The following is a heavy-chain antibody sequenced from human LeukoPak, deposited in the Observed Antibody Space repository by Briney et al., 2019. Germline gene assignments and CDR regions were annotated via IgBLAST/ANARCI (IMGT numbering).Heavy chain of an antibody. Sequence: ASVKVSCKASGYTFTGYYMHWVRQAPGQGLEWMGWINPNSGGTNYAQKFQGRVTMTRDTSISTAYMELSRLRSDDTAVYYCARETRGYSYGYVVYYFDYWGQGTLVTVSS. V-gene: IGHV1-2*02. CDR3: ARETRGYSYGYVVYYFDY. CDR1: GYTFTGYY. CDR2: INPNSGGT. J-gene: IGHJ4*02. D-gene: IGHD5-18*01.